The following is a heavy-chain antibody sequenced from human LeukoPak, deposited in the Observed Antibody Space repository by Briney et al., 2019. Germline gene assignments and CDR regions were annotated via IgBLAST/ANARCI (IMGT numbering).Heavy chain of an antibody. V-gene: IGHV3-74*01. D-gene: IGHD7-27*01. CDR1: GFNFASNW. Sequence: GGSLRLSCAASGFNFASNWMHWVRQTPGKGLMWVSRINSGGSGTSYADSVEGRFTISRDNAKNTLYLHMNSLRAEDTAVYYCAGSLGPQTEYWGQGTLVTVSS. CDR2: INSGGSGT. J-gene: IGHJ4*02. CDR3: AGSLGPQTEY.